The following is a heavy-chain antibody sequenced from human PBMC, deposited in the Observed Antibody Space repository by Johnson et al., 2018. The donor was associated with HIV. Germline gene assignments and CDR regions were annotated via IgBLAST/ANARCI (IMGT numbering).Heavy chain of an antibody. J-gene: IGHJ3*02. Sequence: VQLVESGGGLIQPGGSLRLSCAASGFTVSSNYMSWVRQAPGKGREWVSVIYSGGSTYYADSVKGRFTISREKAKNSLYLKMNSLKAEDTALYYCARDARYCTSITCYTTAFDIWGQGTMVTVSS. V-gene: IGHV3-53*01. CDR3: ARDARYCTSITCYTTAFDI. D-gene: IGHD2-2*02. CDR1: GFTVSSNY. CDR2: IYSGGST.